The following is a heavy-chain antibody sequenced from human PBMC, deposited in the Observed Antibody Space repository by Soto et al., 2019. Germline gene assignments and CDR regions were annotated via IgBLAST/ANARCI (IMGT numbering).Heavy chain of an antibody. CDR2: ISGSGGST. Sequence: PGGSPRLSCAASGFTFSSYAMSWVRQAPGKGLEWVSAISGSGGSTYYADSVKGRFTISRDNSKNTLYLQMNSLRAEDTAVYYCAKGSTDSLGILVYWGQGTLVTVSS. J-gene: IGHJ4*02. CDR3: AKGSTDSLGILVY. D-gene: IGHD7-27*01. V-gene: IGHV3-23*01. CDR1: GFTFSSYA.